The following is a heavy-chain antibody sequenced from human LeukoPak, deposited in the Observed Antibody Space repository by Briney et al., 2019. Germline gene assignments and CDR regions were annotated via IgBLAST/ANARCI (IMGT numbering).Heavy chain of an antibody. CDR1: GGSISSGGYY. CDR3: ARGGAAAGFDY. V-gene: IGHV4-31*03. J-gene: IGHJ4*02. D-gene: IGHD6-13*01. CDR2: IYYSGST. Sequence: TSETLSLTCTVSGGSISSGGYYWSWIRQHPGKGLEWIGYIYYSGSTYYNPSLKSRVTISVDTSKNQFSLKLSSVTAADTAVYYCARGGAAAGFDYWGQGTLVTVSS.